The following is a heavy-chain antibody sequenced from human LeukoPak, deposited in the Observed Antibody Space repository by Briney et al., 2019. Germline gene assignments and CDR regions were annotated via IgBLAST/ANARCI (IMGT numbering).Heavy chain of an antibody. CDR2: IYSVGST. CDR1: GFTVSSNY. CDR3: ASSEMATQIDY. D-gene: IGHD5-24*01. J-gene: IGHJ4*02. Sequence: GGSLRLSCANPGFTVSSNYMSWVRQAQGRWLEWVSVIYSVGSTYYADSVKGRFTISRDNSKNTLYLQMNSLRAEDTAVYYCASSEMATQIDYWGQGTLVTVSS. V-gene: IGHV3-53*01.